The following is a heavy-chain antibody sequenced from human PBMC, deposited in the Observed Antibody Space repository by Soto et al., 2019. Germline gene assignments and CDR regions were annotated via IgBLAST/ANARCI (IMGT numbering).Heavy chain of an antibody. CDR2: ISYDGSNK. CDR3: ARINYDFWSGYDHFDY. D-gene: IGHD3-3*01. Sequence: SLRLSCAASGFTFSSYAMHWVRQAPGKGLEWVAVISYDGSNKYYADSVKGRFTISRDNSKNTLYLQMNSLRAEDTAVYYCARINYDFWSGYDHFDYWGKGTLVTVSS. CDR1: GFTFSSYA. J-gene: IGHJ4*02. V-gene: IGHV3-30-3*01.